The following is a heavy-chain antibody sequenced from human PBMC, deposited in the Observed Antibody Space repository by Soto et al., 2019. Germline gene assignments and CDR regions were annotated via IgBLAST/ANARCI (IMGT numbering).Heavy chain of an antibody. CDR2: IYYSGST. D-gene: IGHD5-12*01. CDR3: ARGRDGYKEDFDY. Sequence: PSETLSLTCTVSGGSISSYYWSWIRQPPGKGLEWIGYIYYSGSTNYNPSLKSRVTISVDTSKNQFSLKLSSVTAADTAVYYCARGRDGYKEDFDYWGQGTLVTVSS. CDR1: GGSISSYY. J-gene: IGHJ4*02. V-gene: IGHV4-59*01.